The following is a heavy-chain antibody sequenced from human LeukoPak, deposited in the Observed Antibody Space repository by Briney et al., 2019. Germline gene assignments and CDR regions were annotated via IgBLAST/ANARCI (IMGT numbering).Heavy chain of an antibody. CDR1: GFTFSSYS. CDR2: ISSSSSYI. J-gene: IGHJ5*02. CDR3: ARDKGYGERWFDP. V-gene: IGHV3-21*04. Sequence: PGGSLRLSCAASGFTFSSYSMNWVRQAPGKGLEWVSSISSSSSYIYYADSVKGRFTISRDNAKNSLYLQMNSLRAEDTAVYYCARDKGYGERWFDPWGQGTLVTVSS. D-gene: IGHD4-17*01.